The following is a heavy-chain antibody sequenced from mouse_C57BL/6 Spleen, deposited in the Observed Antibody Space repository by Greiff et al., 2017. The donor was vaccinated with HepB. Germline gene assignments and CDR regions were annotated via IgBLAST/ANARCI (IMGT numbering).Heavy chain of an antibody. CDR2: INPYNGGT. V-gene: IGHV1-19*01. CDR1: GYTFTDYY. Sequence: VQLQQSGPVLVKPGASVKMSCKASGYTFTDYYMNWVKQSHGKSLEWIGVINPYNGGTSYNQKFKGKATLTVDKSSSTAYMELNSLTSEDSAVYYCARYYSNYGGYWYFDVWGTGTTVTVSS. D-gene: IGHD2-5*01. CDR3: ARYYSNYGGYWYFDV. J-gene: IGHJ1*03.